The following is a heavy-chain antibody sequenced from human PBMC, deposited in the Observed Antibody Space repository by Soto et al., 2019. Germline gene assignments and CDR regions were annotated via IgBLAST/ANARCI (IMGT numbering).Heavy chain of an antibody. CDR1: GFTFSSYW. Sequence: EVQVVESGGGLVQPGGSLRLSCAASGFTFSSYWMHWARQAPGEGLVWVARVNPDGSTTNYADSVKGLFTVSRDNAKNTVYLQVNSLTAGDTATYYFARGGLYAYYQDNWGQGTLVTVSS. CDR2: VNPDGSTT. CDR3: ARGGLYAYYQDN. D-gene: IGHD3-16*01. V-gene: IGHV3-74*01. J-gene: IGHJ4*02.